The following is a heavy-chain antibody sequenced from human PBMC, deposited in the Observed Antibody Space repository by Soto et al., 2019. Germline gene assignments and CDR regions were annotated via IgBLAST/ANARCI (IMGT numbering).Heavy chain of an antibody. D-gene: IGHD6-19*01. Sequence: GGSLRLSCTASGFTFGDYAMSWFRQAPGKGLEWVGFIRSKAYGGTTEYAASVKGRFTISRDDSKSIAYLQMNSLKTEDTAVYYCTRERSASSGWYGPFWFDPWGQGTLVTVSS. CDR1: GFTFGDYA. CDR2: IRSKAYGGTT. V-gene: IGHV3-49*03. CDR3: TRERSASSGWYGPFWFDP. J-gene: IGHJ5*02.